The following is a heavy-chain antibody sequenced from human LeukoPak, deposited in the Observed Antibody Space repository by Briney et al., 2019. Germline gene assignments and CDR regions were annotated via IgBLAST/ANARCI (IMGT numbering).Heavy chain of an antibody. Sequence: SVKVSCKAPADSFNNYAFNWVRQAPGQGPEWMGGSIPLFGTVKAAQKFQGRFTITTDESTSTAYMELSSLTSEDTAVYYCARGGRPLGYFYMDVWGKGTTVTVS. CDR3: ARGGRPLGYFYMDV. CDR1: ADSFNNYA. V-gene: IGHV1-69*05. CDR2: SIPLFGTV. J-gene: IGHJ6*03.